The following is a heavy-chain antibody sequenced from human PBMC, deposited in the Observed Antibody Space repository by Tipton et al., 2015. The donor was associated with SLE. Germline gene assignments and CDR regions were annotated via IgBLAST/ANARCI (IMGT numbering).Heavy chain of an antibody. D-gene: IGHD6-19*01. CDR1: GASISNNNYY. CDR2: IYYIGNT. Sequence: TLSLTCTVSGASISNNNYYWAWVRQPPGKGLEWIGSIYYIGNTYYNPSLESRVTISVDTSKNQFSLKLSSVTAADTAVYYCARHQSSGPQPYYWGQGTLVTVSS. V-gene: IGHV4-39*07. CDR3: ARHQSSGPQPYY. J-gene: IGHJ4*02.